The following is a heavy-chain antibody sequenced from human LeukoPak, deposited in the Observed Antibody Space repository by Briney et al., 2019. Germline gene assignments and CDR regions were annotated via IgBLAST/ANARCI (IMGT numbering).Heavy chain of an antibody. V-gene: IGHV3-53*01. CDR3: ARLGGSGSYYSNQIHYYYYYGMDV. Sequence: GGSLRLSCAASGFTVSSNYMSWVRQAPGKGLEWVSVIYSGGSTYYADSVKGRFTISRDNSKNTLYLQMNSLRAEDTAVYYCARLGGSGSYYSNQIHYYYYYGMDVWGQGTTVTVSS. CDR1: GFTVSSNY. D-gene: IGHD3-10*01. CDR2: IYSGGST. J-gene: IGHJ6*02.